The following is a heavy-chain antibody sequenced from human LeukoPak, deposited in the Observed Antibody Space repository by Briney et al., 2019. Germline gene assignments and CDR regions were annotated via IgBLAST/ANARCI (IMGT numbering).Heavy chain of an antibody. D-gene: IGHD3-22*01. Sequence: GGSLRLSCAASGLAFDDYGMSWVRQAPGKGLERVAGINWNGGRTAYADSVKGRFTISRDNAKNSLFLQMNSLRAEDTALYYCARDFDSNGYYGSPSYWGQGTLATVSS. V-gene: IGHV3-20*04. J-gene: IGHJ4*02. CDR1: GLAFDDYG. CDR3: ARDFDSNGYYGSPSY. CDR2: INWNGGRT.